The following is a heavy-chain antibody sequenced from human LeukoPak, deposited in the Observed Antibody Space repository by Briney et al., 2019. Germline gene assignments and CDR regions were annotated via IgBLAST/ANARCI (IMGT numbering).Heavy chain of an antibody. J-gene: IGHJ4*02. Sequence: SETLSLTCTVSGASISSYYCSWIRQPPRKGLEWVGYIYYSGSTNYNPSLKSRVTISVDTSKNQFSLKLSSVTAAETAVYFCARHGANGSYLYYFDYWGQGTLVTVSS. CDR2: IYYSGST. V-gene: IGHV4-59*08. CDR1: GASISSYY. CDR3: ARHGANGSYLYYFDY. D-gene: IGHD1-26*01.